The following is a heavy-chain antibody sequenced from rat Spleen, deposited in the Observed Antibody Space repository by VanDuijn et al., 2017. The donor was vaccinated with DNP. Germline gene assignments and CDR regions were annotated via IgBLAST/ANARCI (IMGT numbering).Heavy chain of an antibody. CDR3: AKGPNYGGWSDYFDY. V-gene: IGHV4-2*01. D-gene: IGHD1-11*01. J-gene: IGHJ2*01. CDR2: ITQDSSRI. CDR1: GFNFNDYW. Sequence: EVKLVESGGGLVQPGRSLKLSCVASGFNFNDYWMGWVRQAPGKGLEWIGEITQDSSRINYVPSLKDKFTISRDNAQNTLYLQMSKLGSEDTAIYYCAKGPNYGGWSDYFDYWGQGVMVTVSS.